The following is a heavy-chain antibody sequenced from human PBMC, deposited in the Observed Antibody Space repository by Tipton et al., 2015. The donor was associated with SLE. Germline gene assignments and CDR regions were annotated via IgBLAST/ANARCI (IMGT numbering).Heavy chain of an antibody. CDR3: ARDLTTIFGVGNAFDI. D-gene: IGHD3-3*01. V-gene: IGHV4-38-2*02. CDR1: GYSISSGYY. CDR2: IYRSGST. J-gene: IGHJ3*02. Sequence: TLSLTCTVSGYSISSGYYWGWIRQPPGKGLEWIGSIYRSGSTYYNPSLKSRVTISVDTSKNQFSLKLSSVTAADTAVYYCARDLTTIFGVGNAFDIWGQGTTVTVSS.